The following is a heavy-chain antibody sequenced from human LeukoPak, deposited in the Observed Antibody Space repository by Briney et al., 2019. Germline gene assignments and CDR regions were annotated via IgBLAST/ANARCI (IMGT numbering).Heavy chain of an antibody. CDR1: GYTFTSYY. Sequence: ASVKVSCKASGYTFTSYYMHWVRQAPGQGLEWMGWINPNSGGTNYAQKFQGRVTMTRDTSISTAYMELSRLRSDDTAVYYCARADILTGYYNYWGQGTLVTVSS. V-gene: IGHV1-2*02. CDR3: ARADILTGYYNY. D-gene: IGHD3-9*01. CDR2: INPNSGGT. J-gene: IGHJ4*02.